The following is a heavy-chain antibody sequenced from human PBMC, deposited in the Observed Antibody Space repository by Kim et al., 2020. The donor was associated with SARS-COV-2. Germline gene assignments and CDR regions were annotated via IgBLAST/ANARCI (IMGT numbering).Heavy chain of an antibody. Sequence: SETLSLTCTVSGGSISSYYWSWIRQPPGKGLEWIGNIYYSGSTNNNLSLNSRVTISVDTSKNQFSLKLSSVTAADTAVYYSARVSIAAPYPYYYGMDVWGQGTTVTVSS. D-gene: IGHD6-6*01. CDR3: ARVSIAAPYPYYYGMDV. CDR1: GGSISSYY. CDR2: IYYSGST. V-gene: IGHV4-59*01. J-gene: IGHJ6*02.